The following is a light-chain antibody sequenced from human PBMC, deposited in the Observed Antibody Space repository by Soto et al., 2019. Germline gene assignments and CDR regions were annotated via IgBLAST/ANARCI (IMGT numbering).Light chain of an antibody. CDR3: GTWHSTLSVEWV. CDR1: NSNIGANS. Sequence: QSVLTQPPSGSAAPGQKVTISCSCSNSNIGANSVSWYQHLPGTAPKVVIYDDDKRPSGIPDRFSGSKSGTSATLDITGLKIGDEADYYCGTWHSTLSVEWVFGGGTKVTVL. J-gene: IGLJ3*02. CDR2: DDD. V-gene: IGLV1-51*01.